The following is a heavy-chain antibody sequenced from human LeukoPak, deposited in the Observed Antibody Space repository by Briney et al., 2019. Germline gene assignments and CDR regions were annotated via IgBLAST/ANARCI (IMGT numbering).Heavy chain of an antibody. CDR1: GYTFTGYY. Sequence: ASVKVSCKASGYTFTGYYMHWVRQAPGQGLEWMGWINPNSGGTNYAQKFQGRVTMTRDTSISTAYMELSRLRSDDTAVYYCASQSGNDILTGYYDYYYYYYMDVWGKGTTVTVSS. CDR3: ASQSGNDILTGYYDYYYYYYMDV. V-gene: IGHV1-2*02. CDR2: INPNSGGT. D-gene: IGHD3-9*01. J-gene: IGHJ6*03.